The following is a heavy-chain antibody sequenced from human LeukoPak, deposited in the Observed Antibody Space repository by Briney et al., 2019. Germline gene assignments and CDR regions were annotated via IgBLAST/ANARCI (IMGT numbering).Heavy chain of an antibody. CDR2: ISWNSNSI. D-gene: IGHD6-13*01. CDR1: GFTFDDYA. Sequence: GGSLRLSCAASGFTFDDYAMHWVRQAPGRGLEWVSGISWNSNSIGYADSVKGRFTISRDNAKNALYLQMNSLRAEDMALYYCAKGGYSSTWYGYYFDNWGQGTLVTVSS. CDR3: AKGGYSSTWYGYYFDN. V-gene: IGHV3-9*03. J-gene: IGHJ4*02.